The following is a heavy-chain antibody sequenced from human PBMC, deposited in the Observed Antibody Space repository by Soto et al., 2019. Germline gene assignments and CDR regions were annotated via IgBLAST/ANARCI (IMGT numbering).Heavy chain of an antibody. CDR3: ARVPALYYFYYMDV. J-gene: IGHJ6*03. Sequence: SETLSLTCTVSGGSVSSGSYYWSWIRQPPGKGLEWIGYIYYSGGTNYNPSLKSRVTISLDASENQMSLKLSSVTAADTAVYFCARVPALYYFYYMDVWGKGTTVTVSS. CDR1: GGSVSSGSYY. CDR2: IYYSGGT. D-gene: IGHD2-2*01. V-gene: IGHV4-61*01.